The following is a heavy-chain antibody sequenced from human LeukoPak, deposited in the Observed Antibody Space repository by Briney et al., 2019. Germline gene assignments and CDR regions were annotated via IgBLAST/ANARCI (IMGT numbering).Heavy chain of an antibody. V-gene: IGHV3-9*01. CDR2: ISWNSGSI. J-gene: IGHJ4*02. Sequence: GRSLRLSCAASGFTFDDYAMPWVRHAPGKGLEWVSGISWNSGSIGYADSVKGRFTISRDNAKNSLYLQLNSLRAEDTALYYCAKDIASGSHYYFDYWGQGTLVTVSS. CDR3: AKDIASGSHYYFDY. D-gene: IGHD1-26*01. CDR1: GFTFDDYA.